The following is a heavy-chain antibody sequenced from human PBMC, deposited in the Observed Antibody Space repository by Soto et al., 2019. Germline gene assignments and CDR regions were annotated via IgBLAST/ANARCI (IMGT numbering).Heavy chain of an antibody. CDR1: GFTFTSSA. CDR2: IVVGSGNT. D-gene: IGHD5-12*01. CDR3: AADSNRGLAKYYYYYYGMAV. V-gene: IGHV1-58*01. Sequence: VASVKVSCKASGFTFTSSAVQWVRQARGQRLEWIGWIVVGSGNTNYAQKFQERVTITRDMSTSTAYMELSSLRSEDTAVYYCAADSNRGLAKYYYYYYGMAVWGQGTTVTVSS. J-gene: IGHJ6*02.